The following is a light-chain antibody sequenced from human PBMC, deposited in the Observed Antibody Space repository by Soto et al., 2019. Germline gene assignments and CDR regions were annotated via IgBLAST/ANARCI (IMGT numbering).Light chain of an antibody. Sequence: DIQMTQSPSSLSAFVGDRVTITCRASQRVDSYLNWYQHKPGRAPNLLIYAASNLQSGVPSRFSGSGSGAVFTLTISSLQPEDFATYFWQQTYISPWTFGQGTKVESK. CDR1: QRVDSY. J-gene: IGKJ1*01. CDR3: QQTYISPWT. V-gene: IGKV1-39*01. CDR2: AAS.